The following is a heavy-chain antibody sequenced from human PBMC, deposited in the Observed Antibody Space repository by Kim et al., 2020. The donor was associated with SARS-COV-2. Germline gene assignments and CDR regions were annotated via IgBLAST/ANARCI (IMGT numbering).Heavy chain of an antibody. J-gene: IGHJ4*02. CDR3: AKGPDFEN. V-gene: IGHV3-23*01. Sequence: GDKTHYADSVGGRFTISRDNTKNTLYLQMNSLRAEDTAVYYCAKGPDFENWGQGTLVTVSS. CDR2: GDKT.